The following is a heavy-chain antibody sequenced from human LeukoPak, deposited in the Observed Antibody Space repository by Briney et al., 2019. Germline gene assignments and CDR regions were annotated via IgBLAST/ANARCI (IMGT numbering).Heavy chain of an antibody. J-gene: IGHJ4*02. CDR1: GFTFSSYG. V-gene: IGHV3-30*18. Sequence: PGRSLRLSCAASGFTFSSYGMHWVRQAPGKGLEWVAVISYDGSNKYYADSVKGRFTISRDNSKSTLYLQMNSLRAEDTAVYYCAKDHLRLTAMVPLDYWGQGTLVTVSS. CDR3: AKDHLRLTAMVPLDY. D-gene: IGHD5-18*01. CDR2: ISYDGSNK.